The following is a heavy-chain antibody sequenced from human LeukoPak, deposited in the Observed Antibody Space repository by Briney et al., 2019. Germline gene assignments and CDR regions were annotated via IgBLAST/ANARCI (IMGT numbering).Heavy chain of an antibody. D-gene: IGHD3-3*01. CDR3: AREGGWSGYFDY. CDR1: GDSISSYY. V-gene: IGHV4-59*01. J-gene: IGHJ4*02. CDR2: IYYSGST. Sequence: PSETLSLTCTVSGDSISSYYWSWIQQPPGKGLEWIGYIYYSGSTNYNPSLKSRVTISVDTSKNQFSLKLSSVTAADTAVYYCAREGGWSGYFDYWGQGTLVTVSS.